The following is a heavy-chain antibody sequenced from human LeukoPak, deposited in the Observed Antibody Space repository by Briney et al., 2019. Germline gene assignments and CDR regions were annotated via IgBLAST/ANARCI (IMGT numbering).Heavy chain of an antibody. Sequence: PSETLSLTCTVSGDSISSYYWNWLRQPPGKELEYIGYILYTGSTKYNPSLKSRVSMSVDTSTNQLSLKLTSLTTADTAVYYCARGKDGLDWYFDLWGRGTLVTVSS. CDR1: GDSISSYY. D-gene: IGHD5-24*01. V-gene: IGHV4-59*08. J-gene: IGHJ2*01. CDR2: ILYTGST. CDR3: ARGKDGLDWYFDL.